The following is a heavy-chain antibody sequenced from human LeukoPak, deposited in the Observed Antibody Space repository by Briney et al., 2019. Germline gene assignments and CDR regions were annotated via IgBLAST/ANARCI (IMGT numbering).Heavy chain of an antibody. CDR2: MYYNAGT. J-gene: IGHJ4*02. CDR1: GGSISGYY. D-gene: IGHD5-18*01. Sequence: SETLSLTCTVSGGSISGYYWTWIRQPPGKGLEWIGYMYYNAGTHYNPSLKSRLTISIDTSKNQFSLKLSSMTAADTAVYYCASRANSYGPIDYWGQGTLVTVSS. CDR3: ASRANSYGPIDY. V-gene: IGHV4-59*01.